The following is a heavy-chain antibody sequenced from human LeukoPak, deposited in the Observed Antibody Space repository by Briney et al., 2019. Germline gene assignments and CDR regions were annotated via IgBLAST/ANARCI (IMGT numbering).Heavy chain of an antibody. D-gene: IGHD1-26*01. CDR3: ARDNPYSESLAADDAFDI. CDR1: GFTFRSYS. Sequence: PGGSLRLSCAASGFTFRSYSMNWVRQAPGKGLEWVSSISSSSSYIYYADSVKGRFTISRDNAKNSLYLQMNSLRAEDTAIYYCARDNPYSESLAADDAFDIWGQGTMVTASS. J-gene: IGHJ3*02. CDR2: ISSSSSYI. V-gene: IGHV3-21*01.